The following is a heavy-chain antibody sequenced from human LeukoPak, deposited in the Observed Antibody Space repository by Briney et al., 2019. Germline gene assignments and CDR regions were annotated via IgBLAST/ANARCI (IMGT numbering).Heavy chain of an antibody. V-gene: IGHV3-30-3*01. Sequence: PGGSLRLSCEASGFTFSAYFMHWVRQAPGKGLEWEAVIASDGSHTFYVESVKGRFTISRDNSKNTLYLQMNSLRAEDTAVYFCARERQDTIVHSGAFDIWGQGTMVNVSS. CDR3: ARERQDTIVHSGAFDI. J-gene: IGHJ3*02. CDR2: IASDGSHT. D-gene: IGHD3-10*01. CDR1: GFTFSAYF.